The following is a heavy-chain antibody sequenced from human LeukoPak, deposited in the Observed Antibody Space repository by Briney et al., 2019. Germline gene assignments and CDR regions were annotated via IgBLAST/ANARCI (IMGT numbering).Heavy chain of an antibody. Sequence: SETLSLTCTVSGGSISSSSYYWGWIRQPPGKGLEWVGSIYYSGSTYYNPSLKSRVTISVDTSKNQFSLKLSSVTAADTAVYYCARLWLRFWYFDYWGQGTLVTVSS. CDR3: ARLWLRFWYFDY. CDR1: GGSISSSSYY. D-gene: IGHD5-12*01. J-gene: IGHJ4*02. CDR2: IYYSGST. V-gene: IGHV4-39*01.